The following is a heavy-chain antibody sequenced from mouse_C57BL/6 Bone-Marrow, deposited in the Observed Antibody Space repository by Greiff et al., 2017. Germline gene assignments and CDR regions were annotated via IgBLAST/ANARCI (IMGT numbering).Heavy chain of an antibody. Sequence: QVQLQQPGAELVKPGASVKLSCKASGYTFTSYWMQWVKQRPGQGLEWIGEIDPSDSYTNYNQKFKGKATLTVDTSASTAYMQLSSLTSEDSAVYYCASEGIYVGYGAWFAYWGQGTLVTVSA. CDR3: ASEGIYVGYGAWFAY. CDR1: GYTFTSYW. D-gene: IGHD2-3*01. V-gene: IGHV1-50*01. J-gene: IGHJ3*01. CDR2: IDPSDSYT.